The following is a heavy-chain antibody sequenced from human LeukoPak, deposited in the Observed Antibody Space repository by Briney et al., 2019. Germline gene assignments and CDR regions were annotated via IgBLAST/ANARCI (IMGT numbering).Heavy chain of an antibody. CDR1: GGSISSYY. V-gene: IGHV4-59*01. J-gene: IGHJ4*02. D-gene: IGHD1-26*01. CDR3: ASTLYSGSYYLTQLDY. CDR2: IYYSGST. Sequence: PSETLSLTCTVSGGSISSYYWSWIRQPPGKGLEWIGYIYYSGSTNYNPSLKSRVTVSVDTSKNQFSLKLSSVTAADTAVYYCASTLYSGSYYLTQLDYWGQGTLVTVSS.